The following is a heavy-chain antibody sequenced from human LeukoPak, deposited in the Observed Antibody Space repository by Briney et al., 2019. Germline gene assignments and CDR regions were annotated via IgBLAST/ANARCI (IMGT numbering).Heavy chain of an antibody. D-gene: IGHD7-27*01. J-gene: IGHJ5*02. V-gene: IGHV3-30*02. CDR3: AKDGNWASVS. CDR1: GHTLR. CDR2: IRHDGTDQ. Sequence: GVPLSLSCVGSGHTLRVHWVRQVPGKGLGWMTFIRHDGTDQHYAASVRGRFTISRDNSKNTVYLQMNSLRPEDTALYYCAKDGNWASVSWGQGTLVTVSS.